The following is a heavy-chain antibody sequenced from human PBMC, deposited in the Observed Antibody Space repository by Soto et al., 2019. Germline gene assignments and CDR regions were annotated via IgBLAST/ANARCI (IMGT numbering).Heavy chain of an antibody. Sequence: GGSLRLSCAASGFTVSSNYMSWVRQAPGKGLEWVSVIYSGGSTYYADSVKGRFTISRDNSKNTLYLQMNSLRAEDTAVYYCARDSIAAGYGMDVWGQGTTVNVSS. J-gene: IGHJ6*02. CDR3: ARDSIAAGYGMDV. V-gene: IGHV3-53*01. CDR1: GFTVSSNY. CDR2: IYSGGST. D-gene: IGHD6-13*01.